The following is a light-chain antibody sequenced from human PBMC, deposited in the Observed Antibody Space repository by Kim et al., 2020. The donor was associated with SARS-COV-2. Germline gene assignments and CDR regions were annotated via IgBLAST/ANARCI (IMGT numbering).Light chain of an antibody. CDR3: GSHTGSSTQV. CDR1: SNDIGSYNL. J-gene: IGLJ3*02. Sequence: QSALTQPASVSGSPGQSITISCTGTSNDIGSYNLVSWYQRHPGKAPKLMIYEVSQRPSGVSNRFSGSKSGNTASLTISGLQAEDEADYYCGSHTGSSTQVFGGGTNLTVL. V-gene: IGLV2-23*02. CDR2: EVS.